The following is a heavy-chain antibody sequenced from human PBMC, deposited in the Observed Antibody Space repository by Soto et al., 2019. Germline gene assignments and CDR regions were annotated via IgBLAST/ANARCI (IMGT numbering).Heavy chain of an antibody. V-gene: IGHV3-30-3*01. Sequence: QVQLVESGGGVVQPGRSLRLSCAASGFTFSSYAMHWVRQAPGKGLEWVAVISYDGSNKYYADSVKGRFTISRDNSKNALYLQMNSLRAEDTAVYYCARGPVGVGAVVYYYYGMDVWGQGTTVTVSS. D-gene: IGHD2-15*01. CDR3: ARGPVGVGAVVYYYYGMDV. CDR2: ISYDGSNK. CDR1: GFTFSSYA. J-gene: IGHJ6*02.